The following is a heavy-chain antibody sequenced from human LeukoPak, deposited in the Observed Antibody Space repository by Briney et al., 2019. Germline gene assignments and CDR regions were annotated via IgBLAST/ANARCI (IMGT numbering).Heavy chain of an antibody. CDR3: ARGRYCSADICSGGDAFDI. V-gene: IGHV4-4*07. CDR1: GGSINNYY. D-gene: IGHD2-15*01. CDR2: IYTRGST. J-gene: IGHJ3*02. Sequence: SETLSLTCTVSGGSINNYYWSWIRQPAGKGLERIGRIYTRGSTNYNPSLKSRVTMSVDTSKNQFSLKLSSVTAADTAVYYCARGRYCSADICSGGDAFDIWGQGTTVSVSS.